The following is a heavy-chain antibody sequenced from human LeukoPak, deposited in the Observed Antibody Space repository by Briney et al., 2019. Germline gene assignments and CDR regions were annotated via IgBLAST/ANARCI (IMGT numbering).Heavy chain of an antibody. D-gene: IGHD2-15*01. CDR3: ARDFSGDWYFDL. CDR1: GFTFSSYD. CDR2: IGTAGDT. V-gene: IGHV3-13*01. J-gene: IGHJ2*01. Sequence: PGGSLRLSCAASGFTFSSYDMHWVRQATGKGLEWVSAIGTAGDTYYPGSVKGRFTISRENAKNSLYLQMNSLRAGDTAVYYCARDFSGDWYFDLWGRGTLVTVSS.